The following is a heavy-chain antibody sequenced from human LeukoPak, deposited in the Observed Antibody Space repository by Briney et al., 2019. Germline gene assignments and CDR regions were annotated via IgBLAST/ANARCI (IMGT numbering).Heavy chain of an antibody. V-gene: IGHV4-59*01. Sequence: SETLSLTGTVSGGSISSYYWSWIRQPPGKGLEWIGYIYYSGSTKYKPSLKSRVTISVDTSKNQFSLKLSSVTAADTAVYYCARGRFLDALDIWGQGTMVTVSS. D-gene: IGHD3-3*01. J-gene: IGHJ3*02. CDR1: GGSISSYY. CDR2: IYYSGST. CDR3: ARGRFLDALDI.